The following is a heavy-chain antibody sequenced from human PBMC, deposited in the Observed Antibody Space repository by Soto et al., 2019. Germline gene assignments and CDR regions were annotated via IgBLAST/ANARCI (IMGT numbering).Heavy chain of an antibody. Sequence: GGSLRLSCAASGFIFSSYWVNWVRQTPGKGLECVAAIKGDGSQRYYVDSVKGRFTISRDNAKNSVDLQMKSLRAEDTAVYYCVRDAQRGGDYDYWGQGTLVTVSS. CDR2: IKGDGSQR. CDR1: GFIFSSYW. J-gene: IGHJ4*02. CDR3: VRDAQRGGDYDY. V-gene: IGHV3-7*01. D-gene: IGHD4-17*01.